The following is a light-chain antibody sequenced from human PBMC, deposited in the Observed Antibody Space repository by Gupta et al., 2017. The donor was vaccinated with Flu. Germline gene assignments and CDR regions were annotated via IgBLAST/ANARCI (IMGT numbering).Light chain of an antibody. CDR2: DAS. V-gene: IGKV3-11*01. CDR1: HSISNF. J-gene: IGKJ4*01. CDR3: QQRSHWPPFT. Sequence: IVLTQSPATLSLSPGERSTLCCRASHSISNFLAWYQHKPGQAPRLLIYDASNSDAGIAARFRGSGGGTEVALTISSREQEDFAGYYCQQRSHWPPFTFGGGTKVEIK.